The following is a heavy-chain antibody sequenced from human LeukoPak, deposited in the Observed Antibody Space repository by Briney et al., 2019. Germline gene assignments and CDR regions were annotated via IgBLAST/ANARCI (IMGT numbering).Heavy chain of an antibody. V-gene: IGHV3-53*01. CDR2: IYTGGST. D-gene: IGHD1-26*01. CDR1: GFTVSSNY. Sequence: PGGSLRLSCVASGFTVSSNYMSWVRQAPGKGLEWVSSIYTGGSTYYADSVKGRFTISRDNSNNTLYLLMNSLRAEDTAVYYCARGEGGYYQAYWGQGALVTVSS. J-gene: IGHJ4*02. CDR3: ARGEGGYYQAY.